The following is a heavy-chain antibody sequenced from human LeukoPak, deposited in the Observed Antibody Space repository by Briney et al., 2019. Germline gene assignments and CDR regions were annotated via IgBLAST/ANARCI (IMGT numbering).Heavy chain of an antibody. V-gene: IGHV3-53*01. D-gene: IGHD3-22*01. CDR1: GFTVSNNY. CDR2: IYDVGTT. J-gene: IGHJ4*02. CDR3: ARWLCNGASCYYDY. Sequence: GGSPRLSCAASGFTVSNNYLSWVRQARGKGLEWVSFIYDVGTTVYADSVKGRFTISRDSSKNTLYLQMDSLRADDTAIYYCARWLCNGASCYYDYWGQGTLVTVSS.